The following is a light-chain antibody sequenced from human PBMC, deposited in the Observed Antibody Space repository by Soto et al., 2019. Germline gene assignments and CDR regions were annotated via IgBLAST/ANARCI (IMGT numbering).Light chain of an antibody. CDR2: DAS. CDR1: QRLTNK. Sequence: EIVMTQSPATLSVSPGERATLSCRARQRLTNKLAWYHQKAGQAPRLLIYDASTRATGVPARFSGSGSGTEFTLTISSLQSEDFAVYYCQQYYRWPITFGQGTRLEIK. V-gene: IGKV3-15*01. J-gene: IGKJ5*01. CDR3: QQYYRWPIT.